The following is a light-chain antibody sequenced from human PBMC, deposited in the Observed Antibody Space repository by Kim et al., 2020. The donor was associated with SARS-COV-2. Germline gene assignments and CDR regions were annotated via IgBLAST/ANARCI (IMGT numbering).Light chain of an antibody. CDR1: QSISSW. Sequence: AAVGDIVTITCRASQSISSWLAWYQQKPGKAPKLLIYKASSLDSGVPSRFSGSGSGTEFTLTISSLQPDDFATYYCQQYNSYSRTFGQGTKVDIK. J-gene: IGKJ1*01. V-gene: IGKV1-5*03. CDR3: QQYNSYSRT. CDR2: KAS.